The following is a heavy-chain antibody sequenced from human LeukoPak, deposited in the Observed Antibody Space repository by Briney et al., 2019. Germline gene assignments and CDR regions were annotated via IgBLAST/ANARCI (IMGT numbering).Heavy chain of an antibody. CDR2: MNIDGSEK. J-gene: IGHJ6*02. D-gene: IGHD3-3*01. Sequence: GGSLRLSCAASGFTFSSYWMGWVRQAPGKRLEWVANMNIDGSEKYYADSVKGRFTISRDNAENTLNLQMNSLRAEDTAVYYCARGAFWSGYYGMDVWGQGTTVTVSS. V-gene: IGHV3-7*01. CDR1: GFTFSSYW. CDR3: ARGAFWSGYYGMDV.